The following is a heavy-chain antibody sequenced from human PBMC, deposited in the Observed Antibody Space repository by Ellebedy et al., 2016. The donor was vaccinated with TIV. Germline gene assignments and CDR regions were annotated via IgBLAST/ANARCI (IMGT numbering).Heavy chain of an antibody. CDR1: RLNFGRNW. CDR3: ARDGIVGGTTEYYFDY. V-gene: IGHV3-74*01. Sequence: GESLKISCEASRLNFGRNWLHCVRQAQGKGLVWVSRVHSAGLDSNYADSVKGRFIISRDNAKNTLYLQLNSLRAEDTAVYYCARDGIVGGTTEYYFDYWGQGTLVTVSS. CDR2: VHSAGLDS. J-gene: IGHJ4*02. D-gene: IGHD1-26*01.